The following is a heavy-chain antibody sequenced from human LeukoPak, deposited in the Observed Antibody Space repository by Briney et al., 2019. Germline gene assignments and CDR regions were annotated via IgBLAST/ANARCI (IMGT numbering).Heavy chain of an antibody. CDR1: GGSISSYY. J-gene: IGHJ4*02. V-gene: IGHV4-59*12. Sequence: SETLSLTCTVSGGSISSYYWSWIRQPPGKGLEWIGYIYYSGSTYYKPSLKSRVTISVDTSKNQFSLKLSSVTAADTAVYYCARDLVVVVAATRRAFDYWGQGTLVTVSS. CDR2: IYYSGST. D-gene: IGHD2-15*01. CDR3: ARDLVVVVAATRRAFDY.